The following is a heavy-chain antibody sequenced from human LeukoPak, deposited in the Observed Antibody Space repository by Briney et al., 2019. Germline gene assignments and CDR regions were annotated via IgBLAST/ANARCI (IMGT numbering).Heavy chain of an antibody. CDR3: AKGNYYDSGDSFDI. CDR2: MSYDGSNK. V-gene: IGHV3-30*18. J-gene: IGHJ3*02. D-gene: IGHD3-22*01. CDR1: GFTFSSYG. Sequence: GGSLRLSCAASGFTFSSYGMHWVRQAPGKGLEWVAVMSYDGSNKYSADSVRGRFTISRDNFKNMLYLQMNSLRIEDTAMYYCAKGNYYDSGDSFDIWGQGTMVTVSS.